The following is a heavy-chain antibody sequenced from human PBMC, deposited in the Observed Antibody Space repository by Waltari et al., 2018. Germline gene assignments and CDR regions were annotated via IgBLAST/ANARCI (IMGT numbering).Heavy chain of an antibody. D-gene: IGHD3-9*01. V-gene: IGHV3-33*01. CDR1: GFSFSSYG. CDR2: IWYDGNNK. CDR3: ARHGHYDILTGPPLRAFDI. Sequence: QVQLVESGGGVVQPGRSLRLSCAASGFSFSSYGRHWVRQAPGKGLEWAAVIWYDGNNKYYADSVKCRFTIARDNSKNTLYLQMNSLRAEDTVVYYCARHGHYDILTGPPLRAFDIWGQGTMVTVSS. J-gene: IGHJ3*02.